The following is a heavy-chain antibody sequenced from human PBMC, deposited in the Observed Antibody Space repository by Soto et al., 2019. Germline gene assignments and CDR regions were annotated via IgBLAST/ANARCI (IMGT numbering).Heavy chain of an antibody. CDR2: IYYSGST. J-gene: IGHJ6*02. CDR1: GGSISSGDYY. Sequence: QVQLQESGPGLVKPSLTLSLTCTVSGGSISSGDYYWIWIRQHPGKGLEWIGYIYYSGSTYYNPSLKSRVTISVDTSRNQFSLKLSSVTAADTAVYYCARAPLISIFFAYGMDVWGQGTTVTVSS. D-gene: IGHD3-3*02. CDR3: ARAPLISIFFAYGMDV. V-gene: IGHV4-31*03.